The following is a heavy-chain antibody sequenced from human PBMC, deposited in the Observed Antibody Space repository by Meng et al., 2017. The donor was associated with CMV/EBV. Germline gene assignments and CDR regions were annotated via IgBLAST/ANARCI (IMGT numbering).Heavy chain of an antibody. CDR3: ARVRTVTTPYYYYYYGMDV. V-gene: IGHV3-15*01. D-gene: IGHD4-17*01. CDR1: GFTFSNAW. J-gene: IGHJ6*02. CDR2: IKSKTDGGTT. Sequence: GGSLRLSCAASGFTFSNAWMSWVRQAPGKGLEWVGRIKSKTDGGTTDYAAPVKGRFTISRDDSKNTLYLQMNSLRAEDTAVYYCARVRTVTTPYYYYYYGMDVWGQGTTVTVSS.